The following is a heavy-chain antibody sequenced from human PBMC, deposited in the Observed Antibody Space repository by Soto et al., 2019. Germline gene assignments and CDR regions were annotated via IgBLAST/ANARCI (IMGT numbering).Heavy chain of an antibody. D-gene: IGHD6-19*01. CDR2: IWYDGSNK. V-gene: IGHV3-33*01. Sequence: QVQLVESGGGVVQPGRSLRLSCAASGFSFNSYGMQWVRQAPGKGLEWVALIWYDGSNKYYADSVKDRFTISRDNSKNTLYLQMSSLRAEDTAVYYCARGYNSGPPDPYNEYWGQGTLVTVSS. CDR3: ARGYNSGPPDPYNEY. CDR1: GFSFNSYG. J-gene: IGHJ4*02.